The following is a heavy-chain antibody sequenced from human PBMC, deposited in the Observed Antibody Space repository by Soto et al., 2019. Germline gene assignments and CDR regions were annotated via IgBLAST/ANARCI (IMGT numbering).Heavy chain of an antibody. V-gene: IGHV3-11*01. CDR1: GFTFSDYY. CDR2: ISSGSTTI. J-gene: IGHJ4*02. Sequence: GGSLRLSCAASGFTFSDYYMNWIRQAPGKGLEWVSYISSGSTTIYYADSVKGRFTISRDNAKNSLYLQMNSLKAEDTAVYYCARVYTVDDYWGQGTLVTVS. CDR3: ARVYTVDDY. D-gene: IGHD4-4*01.